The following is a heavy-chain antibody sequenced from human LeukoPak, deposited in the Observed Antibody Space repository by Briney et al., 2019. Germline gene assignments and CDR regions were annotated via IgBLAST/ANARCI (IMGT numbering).Heavy chain of an antibody. CDR2: INPSGGYT. CDR1: GYTFTSYY. J-gene: IGHJ4*02. V-gene: IGHV1-46*01. CDR3: AREGWFGESPAY. Sequence: ASVKVSCKASGYTFTSYYMHWVRQAPGQGLEWMGIINPSGGYTNYAQKFQGRVTMTRDTSTTTVYMELSSLRSEDTAVYYCAREGWFGESPAYWGQGTLVTVSS. D-gene: IGHD3-10*01.